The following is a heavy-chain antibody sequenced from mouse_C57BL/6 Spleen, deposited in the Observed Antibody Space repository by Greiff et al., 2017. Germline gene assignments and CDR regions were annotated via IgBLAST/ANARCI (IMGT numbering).Heavy chain of an antibody. D-gene: IGHD2-4*01. CDR1: GFSLTSYG. CDR3: ASYYDYDGGYWYFDV. CDR2: IWSGGST. J-gene: IGHJ1*03. Sequence: QVQLQQSGPGLVQPSQRLSITCTVSGFSLTSYGVHWVRQSPGKGLEWLGVIWSGGSTDYNAAFISRLSISKDNSKSQVFFKMNSLQADDTAIYYCASYYDYDGGYWYFDVWGTGTTVTVSS. V-gene: IGHV2-2*01.